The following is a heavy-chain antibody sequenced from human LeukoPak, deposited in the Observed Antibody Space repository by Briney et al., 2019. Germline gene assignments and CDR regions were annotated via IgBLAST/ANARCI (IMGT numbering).Heavy chain of an antibody. D-gene: IGHD1-26*01. Sequence: RASVKVSCKASGYTFTSYAMHWVRQAPGQRLEWMGWINAGNGNTKYSQKFQGRVAITRDTSASTAYMELSSLRSEDTAVYYCAVKDYSGSYLLDYWGQGTLVTVSS. V-gene: IGHV1-3*01. J-gene: IGHJ4*02. CDR1: GYTFTSYA. CDR3: AVKDYSGSYLLDY. CDR2: INAGNGNT.